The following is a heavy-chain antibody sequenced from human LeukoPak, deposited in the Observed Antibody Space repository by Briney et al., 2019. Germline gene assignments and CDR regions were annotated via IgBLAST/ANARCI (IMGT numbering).Heavy chain of an antibody. J-gene: IGHJ4*02. D-gene: IGHD6-19*01. CDR2: ISSSSYI. V-gene: IGHV3-69-1*01. CDR1: GFTFSHAW. CDR3: ASLAVAGTIPFDY. Sequence: GGSLRLSCAASGFTFSHAWMNWVRQAPGKGLEWVSSISSSSYIYYADSVKGRFTISRDNAKNSLYLQMNSLRAEDTAVYYCASLAVAGTIPFDYWGQGTLVTVSS.